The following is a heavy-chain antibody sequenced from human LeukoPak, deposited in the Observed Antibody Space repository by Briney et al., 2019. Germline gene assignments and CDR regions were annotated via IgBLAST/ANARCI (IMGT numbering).Heavy chain of an antibody. D-gene: IGHD3-10*01. CDR3: ARDKWHYYGSGSYGYYYMHV. Sequence: ASVKVSCKASGYTFTSYYMHWVRQAPGQGLEWMGIINPSGGSTSYAQKFQGRVTMTRDTSTSTVYMELSSLRSEDTAVYYCARDKWHYYGSGSYGYYYMHVWGKGTTVTISS. CDR1: GYTFTSYY. J-gene: IGHJ6*03. V-gene: IGHV1-46*01. CDR2: INPSGGST.